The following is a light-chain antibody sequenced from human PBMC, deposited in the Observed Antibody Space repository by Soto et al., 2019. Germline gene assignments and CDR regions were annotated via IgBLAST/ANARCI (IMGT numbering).Light chain of an antibody. J-gene: IGLJ1*01. CDR3: GSWDSSLSAYV. Sequence: QSALTQPPSVYAAPGQQVTISCPRLSSNIGGNSVSWYQQLPGTAPKLLIYDDNKRPSGIPDRFSGSKSGTSATLGITGFQTGDEADYYCGSWDSSLSAYVFGTGTKVTVL. CDR1: SSNIGGNS. CDR2: DDN. V-gene: IGLV1-51*01.